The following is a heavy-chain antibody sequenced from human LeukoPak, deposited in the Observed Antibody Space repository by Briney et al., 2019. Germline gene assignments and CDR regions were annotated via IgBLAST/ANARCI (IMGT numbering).Heavy chain of an antibody. CDR1: GGSISSSSYY. D-gene: IGHD3-10*01. V-gene: IGHV4-39*07. Sequence: SETLSLTCTVSGGSISSSSYYWGWIRQPPGKGLEWIGSIYHSGSTNYNPSLKSRVTISVDTSKNQFSLKLSSVTAADTAVYYCARAGAKITMVRGVTKAAFDIWGQGTMVTVSS. CDR2: IYHSGST. CDR3: ARAGAKITMVRGVTKAAFDI. J-gene: IGHJ3*02.